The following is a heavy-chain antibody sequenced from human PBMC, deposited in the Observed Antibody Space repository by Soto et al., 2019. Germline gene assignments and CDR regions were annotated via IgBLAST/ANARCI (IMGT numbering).Heavy chain of an antibody. J-gene: IGHJ4*02. CDR1: GGSFSGYY. CDR2: INHSGST. Sequence: PSDTLSLTCAVYGGSFSGYYWSWIRQPPGKGLEWIGEINHSGSTNYNPSLKSRVTISVDTSKNQFSLKLSSVTAADTAVYYCARGLGYYYGSGSSFDYWGQGTLVTVSS. CDR3: ARGLGYYYGSGSSFDY. V-gene: IGHV4-34*01. D-gene: IGHD3-10*01.